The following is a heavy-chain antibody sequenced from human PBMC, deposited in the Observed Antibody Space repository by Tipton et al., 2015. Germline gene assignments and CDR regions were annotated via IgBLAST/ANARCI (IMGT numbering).Heavy chain of an antibody. J-gene: IGHJ3*02. CDR2: IYYSGST. Sequence: LSLTCAVSDGSISSYYWSWIRQPPGKGLEWIGYIYYSGSTNYNPSLKSRVTISVDTSNKQISLNLSSVTAADTAVYYCARSDVERNTVFVFEIWGPGTMVTVSS. V-gene: IGHV4-59*13. CDR1: DGSISSYY. D-gene: IGHD3-10*01. CDR3: ARSDVERNTVFVFEI.